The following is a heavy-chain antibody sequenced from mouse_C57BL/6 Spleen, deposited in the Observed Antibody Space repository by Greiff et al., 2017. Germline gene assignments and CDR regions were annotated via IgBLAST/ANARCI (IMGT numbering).Heavy chain of an antibody. CDR2: ICGGGST. D-gene: IGHD1-1*01. CDR1: GFSFTSYG. J-gene: IGHJ2*01. V-gene: IGHV2-9*01. CDR3: AKRGDGSSYFDY. Sequence: VKLLQSGPGLVAPSQSLSLTCTVSGFSFTSYGVDWVRQPPGKGLEWLGVICGGGSTNYNSALMSSLSISKDNSKRQVFLKMNSRQTDDTAMDYCAKRGDGSSYFDYWGQGTTLTVSS.